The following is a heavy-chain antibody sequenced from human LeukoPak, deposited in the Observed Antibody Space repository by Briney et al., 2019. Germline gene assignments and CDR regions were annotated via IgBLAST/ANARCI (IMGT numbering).Heavy chain of an antibody. CDR2: INAYSDNM. CDR3: ARDPRSAWYGRLDH. CDR1: GYTFTTYG. V-gene: IGHV1-18*01. J-gene: IGHJ4*02. D-gene: IGHD6-13*01. Sequence: GASVKVSFKSSGYTFTTYGISWVRQAPGQGREWMGWINAYSDNMNYAPKLQDRVTLTTDTSTSTVYMELRSLRSDDTAVYYCARDPRSAWYGRLDHWGQGTLVTVSS.